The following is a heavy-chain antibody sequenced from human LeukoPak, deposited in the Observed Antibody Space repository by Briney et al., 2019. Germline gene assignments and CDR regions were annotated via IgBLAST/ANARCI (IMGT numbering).Heavy chain of an antibody. D-gene: IGHD3-10*01. CDR3: ASLLGRITMVRGAHSIDY. J-gene: IGHJ4*02. CDR2: VYYSGST. V-gene: IGHV4-39*01. CDR1: GGSISSGSHY. Sequence: SETLSLTCTASGGSISSGSHYWGWIRQPPGKGLEWIGSVYYSGSTYYNPSLKSRVAISVDTSKNQFSLKLTSVTAADTALYYCASLLGRITMVRGAHSIDYWGQGTLVTVSS.